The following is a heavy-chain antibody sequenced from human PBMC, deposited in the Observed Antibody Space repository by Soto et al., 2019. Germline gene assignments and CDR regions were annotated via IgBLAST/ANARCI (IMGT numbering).Heavy chain of an antibody. J-gene: IGHJ1*01. Sequence: EVQPVESGGDLVQPGGSLRLSCAASGFTFSSYWMIWVRQAPGKGLEWVANIKQDGSEKYYVDSVKGRFTISRDNAKNSLYLQMNSLRAGDTAVDYCARGLIGYSIKYWGQGTLVTVSS. CDR1: GFTFSSYW. CDR3: ARGLIGYSIKY. D-gene: IGHD2-8*01. V-gene: IGHV3-7*01. CDR2: IKQDGSEK.